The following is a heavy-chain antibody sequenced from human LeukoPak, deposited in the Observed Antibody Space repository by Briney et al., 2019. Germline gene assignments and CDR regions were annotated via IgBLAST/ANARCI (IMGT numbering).Heavy chain of an antibody. Sequence: SVKVSCTASGGTFSSYAISWVRQAPGQGLEWMGGIIPIFGTANYAQKFQGRVTITADESTSTAYMELSSLRSEDTAVYYCARATILYDSSGSLGYWGQGTLVTVSS. D-gene: IGHD3-22*01. CDR2: IIPIFGTA. CDR1: GGTFSSYA. CDR3: ARATILYDSSGSLGY. J-gene: IGHJ4*02. V-gene: IGHV1-69*13.